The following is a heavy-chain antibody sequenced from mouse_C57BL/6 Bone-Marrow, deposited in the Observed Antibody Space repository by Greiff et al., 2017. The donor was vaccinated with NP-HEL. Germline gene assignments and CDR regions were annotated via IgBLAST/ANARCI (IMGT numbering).Heavy chain of an antibody. J-gene: IGHJ1*03. Sequence: QVQLQQSGAELVRPGTSVKMSCKASGYTFTNYWIGWAKQRPGHGLEWIGDIYPGGGYTNYNEKFKGKATLTADKSSSTAYMQFSSLTSEDSAIYYCARGGSYWYFDVWGTGTTVTVSA. CDR3: ARGGSYWYFDV. CDR2: IYPGGGYT. V-gene: IGHV1-63*01. CDR1: GYTFTNYW.